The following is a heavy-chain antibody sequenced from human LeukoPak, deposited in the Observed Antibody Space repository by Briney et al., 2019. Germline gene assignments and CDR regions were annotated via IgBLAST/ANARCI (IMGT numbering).Heavy chain of an antibody. CDR2: MKQDGSEK. J-gene: IGHJ3*02. Sequence: GGSLRLSCAASGFTFSSYWMSWVRQAPGKGLEWVANMKQDGSEKYYVDSVKGRFTISRDNAKNSLYLQMNSLRAEDTAVYYCARGYDYGDPNDAFDIWGQGTMVTVSS. CDR1: GFTFSSYW. D-gene: IGHD4-17*01. CDR3: ARGYDYGDPNDAFDI. V-gene: IGHV3-7*01.